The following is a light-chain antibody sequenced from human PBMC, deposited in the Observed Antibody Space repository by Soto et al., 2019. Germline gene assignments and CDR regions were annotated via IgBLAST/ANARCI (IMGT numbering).Light chain of an antibody. V-gene: IGLV1-40*01. Sequence: QPVLTQPPSVSGAPGQRVTISCTGSSSNIGAGYDVHWYQQLPGTAPKHLIYGNSNRPSGVPDRFSGSKSGTSASLAITGLQAEDEADYYCQSYDSSLSGRGVFGGGTKLTVL. CDR3: QSYDSSLSGRGV. J-gene: IGLJ2*01. CDR2: GNS. CDR1: SSNIGAGYD.